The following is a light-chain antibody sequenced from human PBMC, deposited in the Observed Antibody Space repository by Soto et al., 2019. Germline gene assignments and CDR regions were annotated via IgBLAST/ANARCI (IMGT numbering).Light chain of an antibody. Sequence: EVVLTQSPGTLSLSPGERATLSCRASQSVSNNYFAWYQQKPGQAPRLLIFGSSDSATGIPDRFSGSGSGTDFTTTISSLEPEDFSVYYCQQYGSSPPCTFGQGTKLEIK. CDR3: QQYGSSPPCT. CDR2: GSS. CDR1: QSVSNNY. V-gene: IGKV3-20*01. J-gene: IGKJ2*02.